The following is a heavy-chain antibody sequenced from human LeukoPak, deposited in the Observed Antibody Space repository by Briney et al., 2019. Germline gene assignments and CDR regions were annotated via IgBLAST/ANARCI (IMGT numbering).Heavy chain of an antibody. V-gene: IGHV1-2*02. D-gene: IGHD3-10*01. CDR3: ARDASGSYYRNWFDP. Sequence: ASVKVSCKASGYTFTGYYLHWVRQAPGQGLEWMGWITPNSGGTNYAQRFQGRVTMTRDTSISTAYMELSRLRSDDTAVYYCARDASGSYYRNWFDPWGQGTLVTVSS. J-gene: IGHJ5*02. CDR2: ITPNSGGT. CDR1: GYTFTGYY.